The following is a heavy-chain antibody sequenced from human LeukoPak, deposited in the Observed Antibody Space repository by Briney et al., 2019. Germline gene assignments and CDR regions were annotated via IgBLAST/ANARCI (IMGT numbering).Heavy chain of an antibody. V-gene: IGHV3-23*01. CDR1: GFTFNTYA. D-gene: IGHD6-19*01. J-gene: IGHJ3*02. CDR2: ISGSGGRT. Sequence: PGGSLRLSCAASGFTFNTYAMSWVRQAPGEGLEWVAAISGSGGRTYYADSVKGRFTISRDSSTSTLYLQMESLRAEDTAVYYCAKDRWYSSGWYLKEAFDIWGQGTMVTVSS. CDR3: AKDRWYSSGWYLKEAFDI.